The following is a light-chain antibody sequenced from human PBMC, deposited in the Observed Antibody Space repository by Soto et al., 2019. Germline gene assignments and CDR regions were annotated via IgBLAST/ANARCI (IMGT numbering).Light chain of an antibody. Sequence: DIQMTPSPSSLSASVGDRVTITCRASQSISSYLNWYQQKPGKAPKLLIYAASSLQSGVPSRFSGSGSGTDFTLTISSLQPEDFATYYCQQSYSTSSTFGQGTKVEIK. V-gene: IGKV1-39*01. J-gene: IGKJ1*01. CDR3: QQSYSTSST. CDR2: AAS. CDR1: QSISSY.